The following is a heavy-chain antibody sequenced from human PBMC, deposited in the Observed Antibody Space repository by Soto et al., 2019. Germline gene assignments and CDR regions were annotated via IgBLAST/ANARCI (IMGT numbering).Heavy chain of an antibody. CDR1: GYRFSNWW. CDR3: ARHGFYGDYSSNYFDP. Sequence: GESLKISCKGSGYRFSNWWIAWVRQMPGKGLEYMGIIYPSDSQTRYSPSFQGQVTISADKSISTAYLQWSSLKASDTAIYYCARHGFYGDYSSNYFDPWGQGTLVTVSS. V-gene: IGHV5-51*01. CDR2: IYPSDSQT. D-gene: IGHD4-17*01. J-gene: IGHJ5*02.